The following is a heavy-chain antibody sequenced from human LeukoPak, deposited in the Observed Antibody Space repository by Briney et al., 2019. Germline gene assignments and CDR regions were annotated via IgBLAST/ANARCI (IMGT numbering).Heavy chain of an antibody. V-gene: IGHV1-69*04. CDR1: GFTFSNYA. CDR3: TRSETYSHAFDI. J-gene: IGHJ3*02. Sequence: ASVKVSCKASGFTFSNYAISWVRQAPGQGLEWMGRIIPMIGRGNYPQKIQDRVTIIADKFTSTAYMELSSLRSEDTAVYYCTRSETYSHAFDIWGQGTLVTVSP. D-gene: IGHD2-21*01. CDR2: IIPMIGRG.